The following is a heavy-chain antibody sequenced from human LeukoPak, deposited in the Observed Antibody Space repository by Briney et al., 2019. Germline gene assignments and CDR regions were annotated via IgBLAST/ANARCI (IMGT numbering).Heavy chain of an antibody. CDR3: ARNYYGSGSYLDY. D-gene: IGHD3-10*01. V-gene: IGHV3-48*01. CDR2: ISSSSSTI. CDR1: GFTFSSYS. Sequence: PGGSLRLSCAASGFTFSSYSMNWVRQAPGKGLEWVSYISSSSSTIYYADSVKGRFTISRDNAKNSLYLQMNSLRAEDTAVYYCARNYYGSGSYLDYWGQGTLVTVSS. J-gene: IGHJ4*02.